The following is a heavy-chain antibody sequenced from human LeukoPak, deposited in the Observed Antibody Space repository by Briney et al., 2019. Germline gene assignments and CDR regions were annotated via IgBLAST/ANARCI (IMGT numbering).Heavy chain of an antibody. J-gene: IGHJ4*02. V-gene: IGHV1-8*01. CDR3: ARGSTVDTVATPLKY. Sequence: ASVKVSCKASGYSFPSYGINWVRQATGQGLEWMGWMNPNSGNTGYAQKFQGRVTMTRSTSISTAYMELSSLRSEDTAVYYCARGSTVDTVATPLKYWGPGTLVTVSS. CDR1: GYSFPSYG. D-gene: IGHD5-12*01. CDR2: MNPNSGNT.